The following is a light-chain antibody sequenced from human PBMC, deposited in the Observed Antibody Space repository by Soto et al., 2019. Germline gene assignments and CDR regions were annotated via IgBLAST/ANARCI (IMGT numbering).Light chain of an antibody. Sequence: QSVLTQPPSVSAAPGQKVTISCSRSSFNIGNNYVSWYQQLPGTAPKLLIYEDYKRPSGIPDRFSGSKSGTSATLDITGLQTGDEADYYCGTWDGSLSAGVFGTGTKLTVL. J-gene: IGLJ1*01. CDR1: SFNIGNNY. V-gene: IGLV1-51*02. CDR3: GTWDGSLSAGV. CDR2: EDY.